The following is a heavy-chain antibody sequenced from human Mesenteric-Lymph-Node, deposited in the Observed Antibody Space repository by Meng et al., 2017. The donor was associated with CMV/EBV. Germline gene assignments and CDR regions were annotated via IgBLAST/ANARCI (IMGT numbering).Heavy chain of an antibody. Sequence: VSGGSVTNPFYYWSWIRQSPAKGLEWIGNIYYIGNTDDNTSLKSRVTISVDRSKNQFSLNLDSVTAADSAVYYCASNTSSGGWFDPWGRGTLVTVSS. CDR1: GGSVTNPFYY. CDR2: IYYIGNT. V-gene: IGHV4-61*01. D-gene: IGHD6-6*01. J-gene: IGHJ5*02. CDR3: ASNTSSGGWFDP.